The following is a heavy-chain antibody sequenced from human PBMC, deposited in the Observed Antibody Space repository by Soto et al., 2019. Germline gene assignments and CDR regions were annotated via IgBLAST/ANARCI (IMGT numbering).Heavy chain of an antibody. D-gene: IGHD2-2*01. CDR2: INAGNGNT. CDR1: GYTFTSYA. CDR3: ARERVLYCSSTSCHQLDAFDI. J-gene: IGHJ3*02. V-gene: IGHV1-3*01. Sequence: QVPLVQSGAEVKKPGASVKVSCKASGYTFTSYAMHWVRQAPGQRLEWMGWINAGNGNTKYSQKFQGRVTITRDTAASTAYMELSSLRSEDTAVYYCARERVLYCSSTSCHQLDAFDIWGQGTMVTVSS.